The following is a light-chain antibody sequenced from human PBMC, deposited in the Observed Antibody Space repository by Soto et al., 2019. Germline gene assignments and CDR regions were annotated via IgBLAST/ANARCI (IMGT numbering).Light chain of an antibody. CDR3: QSYDSSLTVV. J-gene: IGLJ2*01. CDR2: GNV. V-gene: IGLV1-40*01. CDR1: TSNIGAGYD. Sequence: QSALTQPPSVSGAPGQRVIISCTGSTSNIGAGYDVQWYQQFPGTAPKLLVYGNVNRPSGVPDRFSGSKSGTSASLAITGLQAEDEADYYCQSYDSSLTVVFGGGTKLTVL.